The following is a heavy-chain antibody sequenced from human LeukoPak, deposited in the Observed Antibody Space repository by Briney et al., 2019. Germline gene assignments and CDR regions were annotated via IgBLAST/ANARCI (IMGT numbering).Heavy chain of an antibody. CDR2: IYYSGST. CDR3: ARHVFGYSGYATLDY. D-gene: IGHD5-12*01. Sequence: SETLSLTCTVSGGSISSSSYYWGWIRQPPGKGLEWVGSIYYSGSTYYNPSLKSRVNISVDTSKNQFSLRLSSVTAADTAVYYCARHVFGYSGYATLDYWGQGTLVTVSS. CDR1: GGSISSSSYY. J-gene: IGHJ4*02. V-gene: IGHV4-39*01.